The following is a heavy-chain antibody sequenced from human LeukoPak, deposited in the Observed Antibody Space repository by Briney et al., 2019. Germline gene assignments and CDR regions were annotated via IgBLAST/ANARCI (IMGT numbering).Heavy chain of an antibody. CDR1: GSTFSSYA. D-gene: IGHD3-22*01. Sequence: GGSLRLSCAASGSTFSSYAMSWVRQAPGKGLEWVSAISGSGGSTYYADSVKGRFTISRDNSKNTLYLQMNSLRAEDTAVYYCAKEYPITMIVVVIPGYFDYWGQGTLVTVSS. V-gene: IGHV3-23*01. J-gene: IGHJ4*02. CDR3: AKEYPITMIVVVIPGYFDY. CDR2: ISGSGGST.